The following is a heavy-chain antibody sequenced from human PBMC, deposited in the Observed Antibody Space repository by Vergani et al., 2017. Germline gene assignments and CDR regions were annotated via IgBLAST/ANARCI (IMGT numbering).Heavy chain of an antibody. D-gene: IGHD3-22*01. CDR3: AKTYDSSGYYYVY. V-gene: IGHV5-51*01. Sequence: EVQLVQSGAEVKKPGESLKISCKGSGYRFTSYWIGWVRQMPGKGLECMGIIYSGDSDTRYSPSFQGQVTISVDKSISTAYLQWSSLKASDTAMYYCAKTYDSSGYYYVYWGQGTLVTVSS. CDR1: GYRFTSYW. J-gene: IGHJ4*02. CDR2: IYSGDSDT.